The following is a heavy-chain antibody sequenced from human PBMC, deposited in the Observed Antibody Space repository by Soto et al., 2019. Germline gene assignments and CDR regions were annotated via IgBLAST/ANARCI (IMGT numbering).Heavy chain of an antibody. V-gene: IGHV3-23*01. CDR1: GFPFSSQA. Sequence: GGSLRRSCPGSGFPFSSQAMSWVRRAAGKGLEWVSGISGNRGSTYYADSVKARFTISSDNSNNTLYLQMNSLRAEDTAIYYCAKENIMEAVFDDWGQGTRVTVYS. D-gene: IGHD5-12*01. J-gene: IGHJ4*02. CDR2: ISGNRGST. CDR3: AKENIMEAVFDD.